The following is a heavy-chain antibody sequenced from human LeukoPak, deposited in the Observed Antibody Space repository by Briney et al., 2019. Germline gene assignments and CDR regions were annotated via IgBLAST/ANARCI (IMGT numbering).Heavy chain of an antibody. CDR3: ASGTHTHYYFDY. Sequence: PSETLSLTCTVSGYSISSGYYWGWIRQPPGKGLEWIGSIYHSGSTYYNPSLKSRVTIAVDTSKNQFSLKLSSVTAADTAVYYCASGTHTHYYFDYWGQGTLVTVSS. CDR1: GYSISSGYY. CDR2: IYHSGST. V-gene: IGHV4-38-2*02. J-gene: IGHJ4*02. D-gene: IGHD1-26*01.